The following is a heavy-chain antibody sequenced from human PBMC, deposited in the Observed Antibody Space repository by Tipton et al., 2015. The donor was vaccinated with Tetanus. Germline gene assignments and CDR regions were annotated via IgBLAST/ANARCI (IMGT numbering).Heavy chain of an antibody. J-gene: IGHJ4*02. CDR3: SSSPGNHYLAFFDY. V-gene: IGHV4-30-4*08. CDR2: IYYSGST. D-gene: IGHD2/OR15-2a*01. Sequence: WIRQPPGKGLEWIGYIYYSGSTYYNPSLKSRVTISIDTSKNQFSLRLSSVTAADTAVYYCSSSPGNHYLAFFDYWGRGTLVTVSS.